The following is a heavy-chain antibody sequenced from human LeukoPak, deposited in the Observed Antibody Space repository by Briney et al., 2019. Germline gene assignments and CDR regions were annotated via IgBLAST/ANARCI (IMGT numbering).Heavy chain of an antibody. CDR2: ISYDGSNK. D-gene: IGHD3-22*01. CDR3: AKESYYYDSSGISRVLDP. CDR1: GFTFSSYG. V-gene: IGHV3-30*18. J-gene: IGHJ5*02. Sequence: GGSLRLSCAASGFTFSSYGMHWVRQAPGKGLEWVAVISYDGSNKYYADSVKGRFTISRDNSKNTLYLQMNSLRAEDTAVYYCAKESYYYDSSGISRVLDPWGQGTLVTVSS.